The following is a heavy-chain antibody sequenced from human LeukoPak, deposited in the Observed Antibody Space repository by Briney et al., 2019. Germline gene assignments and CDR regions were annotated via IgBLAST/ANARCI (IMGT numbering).Heavy chain of an antibody. CDR3: ARGRPLDYYDSSGYYYAGGLYRRYYFDY. J-gene: IGHJ4*02. Sequence: PSETLSLTCAVSGGSISSSNWWSWVRQPPGKGLGWVGEIYHSGSTNYNPSLKSRVTIAVDKSKNQFSLKLSSVTAADTAVYYCARGRPLDYYDSSGYYYAGGLYRRYYFDYWGQGTLVTVSS. CDR2: IYHSGST. V-gene: IGHV4-4*02. CDR1: GGSISSSNW. D-gene: IGHD3-22*01.